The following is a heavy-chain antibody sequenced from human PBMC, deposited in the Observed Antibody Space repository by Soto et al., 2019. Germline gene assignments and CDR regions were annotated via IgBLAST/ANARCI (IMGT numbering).Heavy chain of an antibody. D-gene: IGHD3-3*01. J-gene: IGHJ4*02. CDR2: ISYDGSNK. V-gene: IGHV3-30-3*01. CDR3: ARDKRDLRFLEWSYYFDY. CDR1: GFTFSGCA. Sequence: QVQLVESGGGVVQPGRSLRLSCAASGFTFSGCAMHWVRQAPGKGLEWEAVISYDGSNKYYADSVKGRFTISRDNSKNTLYLQMNSLRAEDTAVYYCARDKRDLRFLEWSYYFDYWGQGTLVTVSS.